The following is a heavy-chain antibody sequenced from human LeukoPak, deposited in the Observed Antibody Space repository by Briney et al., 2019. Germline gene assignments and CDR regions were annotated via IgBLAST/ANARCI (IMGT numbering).Heavy chain of an antibody. CDR1: GGTFSSYA. J-gene: IGHJ4*02. CDR3: ARDPLNGYYYYPFDY. Sequence: ASVNVSCKASGGTFSSYAISWVRQAPGQGLEWMGGIIPIFGTANYAQKFQGRVTITADESTSTAYMELSSLRSEDTAVYYCARDPLNGYYYYPFDYWGQGTLVTVSS. CDR2: IIPIFGTA. V-gene: IGHV1-69*13. D-gene: IGHD3-22*01.